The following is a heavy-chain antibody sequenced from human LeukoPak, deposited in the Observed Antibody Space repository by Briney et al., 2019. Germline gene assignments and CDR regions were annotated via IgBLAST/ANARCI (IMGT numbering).Heavy chain of an antibody. Sequence: SETLSLTCTVSGGSISSSSYYWGWIRQPPGKGLEWIGSIYYSGSTYYNPSLKSRVTISVDTSKNQFSLKLSSVTAADTAVYYCARDVNGGYDYWGQGTLSPSPQ. D-gene: IGHD4-23*01. V-gene: IGHV4-39*07. CDR3: ARDVNGGYDY. CDR2: IYYSGST. J-gene: IGHJ4*02. CDR1: GGSISSSSYY.